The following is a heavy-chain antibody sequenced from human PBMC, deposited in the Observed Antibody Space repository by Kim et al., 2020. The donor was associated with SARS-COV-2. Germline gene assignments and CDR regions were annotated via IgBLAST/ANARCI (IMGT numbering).Heavy chain of an antibody. CDR2: ISSNGGST. CDR3: ARGADSSGWYSFDY. D-gene: IGHD6-19*01. J-gene: IGHJ4*02. Sequence: GGYLRLSCAASGFTFSSYAMHWVRQAPGKGLEYVSAISSNGGSTYYADSVKGRFTISRDNSKNTLYLQMGSLRAEDMAVYYCARGADSSGWYSFDYWGQG. CDR1: GFTFSSYA. V-gene: IGHV3-64*02.